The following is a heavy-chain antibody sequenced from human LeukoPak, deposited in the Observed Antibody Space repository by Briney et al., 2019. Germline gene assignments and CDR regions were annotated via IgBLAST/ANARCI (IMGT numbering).Heavy chain of an antibody. D-gene: IGHD3-22*01. CDR1: GGTFSSYA. V-gene: IGHV1-69*04. Sequence: GASVKVSCKASGGTFSSYAISWVRQAPGQGLEWMGRIIPILGIANYARKFQGRVTITADKSTSTAYMELSSLRSEDTAVYYCASAYYYDSSGYYPDYWGQGTLVTVSS. J-gene: IGHJ4*02. CDR3: ASAYYYDSSGYYPDY. CDR2: IIPILGIA.